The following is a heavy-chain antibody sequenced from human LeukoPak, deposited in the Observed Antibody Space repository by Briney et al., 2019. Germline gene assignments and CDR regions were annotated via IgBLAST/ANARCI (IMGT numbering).Heavy chain of an antibody. J-gene: IGHJ4*02. CDR3: VKSREASIWYSLGDY. Sequence: GGSLRLSCAASGFTFDDFVMSWVRQAPGKGLEWVSGINWNGGSTGYADSVKGRFTILRDNSKNTVFLEMNTLRADDTALYHCVKSREASIWYSLGDYWGQGSLVTVS. V-gene: IGHV3-20*01. CDR2: INWNGGST. CDR1: GFTFDDFV. D-gene: IGHD2-21*02.